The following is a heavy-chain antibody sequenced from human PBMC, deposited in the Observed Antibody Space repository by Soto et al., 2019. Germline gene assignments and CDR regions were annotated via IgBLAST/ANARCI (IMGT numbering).Heavy chain of an antibody. V-gene: IGHV4-61*01. CDR2: ICYSGCT. J-gene: IGHJ4*02. CDR1: GYSVSNGIYY. Sequence: SETLSLTCTVSGYSVSNGIYYGSWIRQPPGKGLEWIGYICYSGCTNYHPSLKSRVTISVDMSKNQFSLKLSSVTAADTAVYYCAGVQWLVYYWGQGTLVTVSS. CDR3: AGVQWLVYY. D-gene: IGHD6-19*01.